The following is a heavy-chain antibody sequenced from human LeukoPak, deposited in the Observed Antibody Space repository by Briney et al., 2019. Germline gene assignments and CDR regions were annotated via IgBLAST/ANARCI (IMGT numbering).Heavy chain of an antibody. D-gene: IGHD3-22*01. J-gene: IGHJ4*02. Sequence: GGSPRLSCAASGFTFSSYDMHWVRQATGKGLEWVSAIGTAGDTYYPGSVKGRFTISRENAKNSLYLQMNSLRAGDTAVYYCARGKGPYDSSLFDYWGQGTLVTVSS. V-gene: IGHV3-13*01. CDR1: GFTFSSYD. CDR2: IGTAGDT. CDR3: ARGKGPYDSSLFDY.